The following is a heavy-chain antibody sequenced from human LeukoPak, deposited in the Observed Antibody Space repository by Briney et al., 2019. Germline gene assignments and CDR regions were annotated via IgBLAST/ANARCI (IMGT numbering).Heavy chain of an antibody. J-gene: IGHJ4*02. D-gene: IGHD3-16*02. CDR3: ARDDDYVWGSYRYTALFDY. CDR1: GYTFTSYY. V-gene: IGHV1-46*01. Sequence: GASVKVSCKASGYTFTSYYMHWVRQAPGQGLEWMGIINPSGGSTSYAQKFQGRVTMTRDTSTSTVYMELSSLRSEDTAVHYCARDDDYVWGSYRYTALFDYWGQGTLVTVSS. CDR2: INPSGGST.